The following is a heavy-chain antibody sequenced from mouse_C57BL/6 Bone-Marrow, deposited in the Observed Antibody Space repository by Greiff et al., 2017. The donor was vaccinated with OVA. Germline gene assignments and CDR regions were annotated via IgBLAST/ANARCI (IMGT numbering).Heavy chain of an antibody. J-gene: IGHJ4*01. CDR2: IHPNSGST. CDR1: GYTFTSYW. CDR3: SSGYVSSYAMDY. Sequence: QVQLQQPGAELVKPGASVKLSCKASGYTFTSYWMHWVKQRPGQGLEWIGMIHPNSGSTKYNEKFKSKATLTVDKSSSTAYMQLSSLTSEDSAVYYCSSGYVSSYAMDYWGPGTSVTVSS. D-gene: IGHD1-1*01. V-gene: IGHV1-64*01.